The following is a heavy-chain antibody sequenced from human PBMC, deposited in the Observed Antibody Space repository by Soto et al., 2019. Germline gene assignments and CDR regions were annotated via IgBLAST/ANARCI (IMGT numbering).Heavy chain of an antibody. Sequence: SETLSLSCTVSGGSISSGEYYWSWIRQPPGEGLEWIGDIYYSGTTYNNPSLKSRVTISVDTSNNQFSLKLSSVTAADTAVYYCARDGGFCTNGVCPVYYYYGMDVWGQGTTVTVSS. V-gene: IGHV4-30-4*01. CDR1: GGSISSGEYY. CDR2: IYYSGTT. D-gene: IGHD2-8*01. J-gene: IGHJ6*02. CDR3: ARDGGFCTNGVCPVYYYYGMDV.